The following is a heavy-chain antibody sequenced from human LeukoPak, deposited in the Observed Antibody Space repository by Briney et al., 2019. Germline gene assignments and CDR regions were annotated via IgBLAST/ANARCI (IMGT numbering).Heavy chain of an antibody. CDR3: ARAGDSGYIFDY. CDR1: GFTVSSYG. Sequence: GGSLRLSCAASGFTVSSYGMHWLRQAPGKGLEWVAFIRYDGGNKYYADSVKGRLAISRDNSKNTLYLQMNSLRGEDKAVYYCARAGDSGYIFDYWGQGTLVTVSP. V-gene: IGHV3-30*02. D-gene: IGHD5-12*01. CDR2: IRYDGGNK. J-gene: IGHJ4*02.